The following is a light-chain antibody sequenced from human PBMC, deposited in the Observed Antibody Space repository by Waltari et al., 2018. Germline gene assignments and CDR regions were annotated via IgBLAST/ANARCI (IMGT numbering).Light chain of an antibody. V-gene: IGLV2-14*03. J-gene: IGLJ2*01. CDR2: DVT. CDR1: SSDIGGYDF. Sequence: QSTLTQPASVSGSRGPTITISCTGPSSDIGGYDFVSWYQQFPGKAPKLIIYDVTNRPSGGSDRFSGFKSGNTASLTISGLQPEDEAEYYCSSYTSTNTHVVFGGGTKLTVL. CDR3: SSYTSTNTHVV.